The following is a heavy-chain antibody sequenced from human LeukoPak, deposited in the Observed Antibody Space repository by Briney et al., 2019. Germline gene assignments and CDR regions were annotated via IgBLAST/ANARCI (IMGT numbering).Heavy chain of an antibody. CDR3: ARGRPVVDY. CDR1: GGSFSGYY. J-gene: IGHJ4*02. Sequence: SETLSLTCAVYGGSFSGYYWSWIRQPPGKGLEWIGGINHSGSTNYNPSLKSRVAISVDTSKDQFSLKLSSVTAADTAVYYCARGRPVVDYWGQGTLVTVSS. CDR2: INHSGST. V-gene: IGHV4-34*01.